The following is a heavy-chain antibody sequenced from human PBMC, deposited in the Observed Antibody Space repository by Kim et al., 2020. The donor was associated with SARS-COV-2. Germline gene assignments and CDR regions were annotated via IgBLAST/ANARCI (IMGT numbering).Heavy chain of an antibody. CDR3: VKDHCSSTSCYLFDY. CDR1: GFTFSSYA. V-gene: IGHV3-64D*09. Sequence: GGSLRLSCSASGFTFSSYAMHWVRQAPGKGLEYVSAISSNGGSTYYADSVKGRFTISRDNSKNTLYLQMSSLRAEDTAVYYCVKDHCSSTSCYLFDYWGQGTLVTVSS. D-gene: IGHD2-2*01. CDR2: ISSNGGST. J-gene: IGHJ4*02.